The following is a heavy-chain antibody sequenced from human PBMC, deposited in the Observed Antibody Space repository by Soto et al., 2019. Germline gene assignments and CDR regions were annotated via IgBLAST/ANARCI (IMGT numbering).Heavy chain of an antibody. CDR1: GGTFSSYA. V-gene: IGHV1-69*06. Sequence: ASVKVSCKASGGTFSSYAISWVRQAPGQGLEWMGGIIPIFGTANYAQKFQGRVTITADKSTSTAYMELSSLRSEDTAVYYCARDGDTAHAPGPLDYWGQGTLVTVSS. CDR3: ARDGDTAHAPGPLDY. D-gene: IGHD5-18*01. J-gene: IGHJ4*02. CDR2: IIPIFGTA.